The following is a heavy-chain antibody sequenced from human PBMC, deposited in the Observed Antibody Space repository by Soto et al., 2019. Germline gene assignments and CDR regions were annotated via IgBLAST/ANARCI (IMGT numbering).Heavy chain of an antibody. J-gene: IGHJ4*02. CDR1: GYSFAGYW. Sequence: PGESLKISCKGSGYSFAGYWITWVRQKPGKGLEWMGRIDPSDSQTYYSPSFRVHVTISATKSITTVFLQWCSLRASDTAMYYCARQIYDSDTGPNFQYYFESWGQGTPVTVSS. D-gene: IGHD3-22*01. CDR2: IDPSDSQT. V-gene: IGHV5-10-1*01. CDR3: ARQIYDSDTGPNFQYYFES.